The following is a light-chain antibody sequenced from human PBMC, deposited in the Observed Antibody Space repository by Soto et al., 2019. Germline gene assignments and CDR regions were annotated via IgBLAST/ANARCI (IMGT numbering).Light chain of an antibody. CDR2: LGS. V-gene: IGKV2-28*01. J-gene: IGKJ2*01. CDR3: MQALQPTYS. CDR1: QSLLHSNGYNY. Sequence: DIVMTQSPLSLPVTPGEPASISCRSSQSLLHSNGYNYLDWYLQKPGQSPQPLIYLGSNRASVGPRRFSGSGSGTDYTLKISRVEAAAGGVDDCMQALQPTYSFGPGPNLE.